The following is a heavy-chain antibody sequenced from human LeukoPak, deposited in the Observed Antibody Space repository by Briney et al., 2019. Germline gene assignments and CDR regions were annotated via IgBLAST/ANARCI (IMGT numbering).Heavy chain of an antibody. CDR2: IYSGGST. CDR1: GFTFSSNY. V-gene: IGHV3-53*01. CDR3: ATSDIGPLLLSY. J-gene: IGHJ4*02. Sequence: PGGSLRLSCAASGFTFSSNYMSWVRQAPGEGLEWVSVIYSGGSTYYADSVKGRFTISRDNSKNTLYLQMNSLRAEDTAVYYCATSDIGPLLLSYWGQGTLVTVSS. D-gene: IGHD2-15*01.